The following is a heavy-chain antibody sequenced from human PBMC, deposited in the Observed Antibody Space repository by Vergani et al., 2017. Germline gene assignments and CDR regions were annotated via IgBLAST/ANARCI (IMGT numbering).Heavy chain of an antibody. CDR3: AREGGTDDYSTRLGMDV. J-gene: IGHJ6*02. D-gene: IGHD4-11*01. V-gene: IGHV3-21*01. CDR1: GFTFSSYS. Sequence: EVQLVESGGGLVKPGGSLRLSCAASGFTFSSYSMNWVRQAPGKGLEWVSSISSSSSYIYYADSVKGRFTISRDNAKNSLYLQMNSLRAEDTAVYYCAREGGTDDYSTRLGMDVWGQGTTVTVSS. CDR2: ISSSSSYI.